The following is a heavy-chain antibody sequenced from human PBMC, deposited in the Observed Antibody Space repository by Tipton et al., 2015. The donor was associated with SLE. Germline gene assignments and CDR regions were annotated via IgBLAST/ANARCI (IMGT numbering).Heavy chain of an antibody. CDR3: ASQNGEGYCSGGSCPGD. J-gene: IGHJ4*02. CDR2: IYYSGST. D-gene: IGHD2-15*01. Sequence: TLSLTCTVSGGSISSSSYYWGWIRQPPGKGLVWIGGIYYSGSTYYNPSLKSPVTISVDTSKNQFSLKLSSVTAADTAVYYCASQNGEGYCSGGSCPGDWGQGTLVTVSS. CDR1: GGSISSSSYY. V-gene: IGHV4-39*07.